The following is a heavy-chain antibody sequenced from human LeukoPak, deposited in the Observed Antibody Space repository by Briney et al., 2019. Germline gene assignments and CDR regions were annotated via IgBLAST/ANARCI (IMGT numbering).Heavy chain of an antibody. Sequence: PSETLSLTCTVSGGSISSYYWSWIRQPAGKGLEWIGRIYTSGSTNYNPSLKSRVTMSVDTSKNQFSLKLSSVTAADTAVYYCARDDIVVVLAAIRGTYWFDPWGQGTLVTVSS. V-gene: IGHV4-4*07. CDR3: ARDDIVVVLAAIRGTYWFDP. CDR2: IYTSGST. D-gene: IGHD2-2*02. CDR1: GGSISSYY. J-gene: IGHJ5*02.